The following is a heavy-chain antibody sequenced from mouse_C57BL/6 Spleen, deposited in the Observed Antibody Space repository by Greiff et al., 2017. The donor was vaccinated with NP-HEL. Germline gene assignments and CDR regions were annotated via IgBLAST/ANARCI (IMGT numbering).Heavy chain of an antibody. D-gene: IGHD2-1*01. J-gene: IGHJ4*01. CDR2: IDPETGGT. CDR1: GYTFTDYE. CDR3: TPSYYGNYGYAMDY. Sequence: QVQLQQSGAELVRPGASVTLSCKASGYTFTDYEMHWVKQTPVHGLEWIGAIDPETGGTAYNQKFKGKAILTADKSSSTAYRELRSLTSEDSAVYYCTPSYYGNYGYAMDYWGQGTSVTVSS. V-gene: IGHV1-15*01.